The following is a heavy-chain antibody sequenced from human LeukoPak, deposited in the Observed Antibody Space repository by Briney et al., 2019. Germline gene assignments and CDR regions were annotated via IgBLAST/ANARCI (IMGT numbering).Heavy chain of an antibody. CDR1: GSTFSSYW. CDR3: ARTTDPYYYDSSANGYYFDY. D-gene: IGHD3-22*01. Sequence: GGSLRLSCAASGSTFSSYWMHWVRQAPGKGLVWVSRINSDGSSTSYADSVKGRFTISRDNAKNTLYLQMNSLRAEDTAVYYCARTTDPYYYDSSANGYYFDYWGQGTLVTVSS. CDR2: INSDGSST. V-gene: IGHV3-74*01. J-gene: IGHJ4*02.